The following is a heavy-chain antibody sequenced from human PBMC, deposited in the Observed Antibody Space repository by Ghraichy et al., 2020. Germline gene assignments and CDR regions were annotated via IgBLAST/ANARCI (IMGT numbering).Heavy chain of an antibody. V-gene: IGHV1-2*06. Sequence: ASVKVSCKASGYTFTGYYMHWVRQAPGQGLEWMGRINPNSGGTNYAQKFQGRVTMTRDTSISTAYMELSRLRSDDTAVYYCARDWLDNHYNPYQVFDYWGQGTLVTVSS. J-gene: IGHJ4*02. CDR2: INPNSGGT. D-gene: IGHD5-24*01. CDR1: GYTFTGYY. CDR3: ARDWLDNHYNPYQVFDY.